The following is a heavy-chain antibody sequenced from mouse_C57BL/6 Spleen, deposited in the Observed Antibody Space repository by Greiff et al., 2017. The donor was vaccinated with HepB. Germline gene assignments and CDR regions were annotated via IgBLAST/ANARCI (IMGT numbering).Heavy chain of an antibody. CDR3: ARRDGYYVGYAMDY. V-gene: IGHV1-50*01. D-gene: IGHD2-3*01. Sequence: QVQLQQPGAELVKPGASVKLSCKASGYTFTSYWMQWVKQRPGQGLEWIGEIDPSDSYTNYNQKFKGKATLTVDTSSSTAYMQLSSLTSEDSAVYYCARRDGYYVGYAMDYWGQGTSVTVSS. CDR2: IDPSDSYT. J-gene: IGHJ4*01. CDR1: GYTFTSYW.